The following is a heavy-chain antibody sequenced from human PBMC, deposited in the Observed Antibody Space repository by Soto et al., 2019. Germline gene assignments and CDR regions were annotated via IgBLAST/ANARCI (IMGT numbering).Heavy chain of an antibody. V-gene: IGHV3-30*18. CDR3: SKEPIPVYYNYGMDG. J-gene: IGHJ6*02. CDR1: GFTFSSYG. Sequence: QVQLVESGGGVVQPGRSLRLSCAASGFTFSSYGLQWVRQAPGKGLEWVAVISSDGSNKYYADSVKGRFTISRDNSKNTMYLQMNSLRAEDRAVYYCSKEPIPVYYNYGMDGWGQGTTVTVSS. CDR2: ISSDGSNK.